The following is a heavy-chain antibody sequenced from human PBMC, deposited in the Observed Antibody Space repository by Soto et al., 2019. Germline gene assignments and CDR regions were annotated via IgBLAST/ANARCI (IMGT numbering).Heavy chain of an antibody. J-gene: IGHJ6*02. CDR1: GYSFTSYW. Sequence: GESLKISCKGSGYSFTSYWIGWVRQMPGKGLKWMGIIYPGDSDTRYSPSFQGQVTISADKSISTAYLQWSSLKASDTAMYYCARTYYYGSGSLPGGMDVWGQGTTVTSP. D-gene: IGHD3-10*01. CDR2: IYPGDSDT. CDR3: ARTYYYGSGSLPGGMDV. V-gene: IGHV5-51*01.